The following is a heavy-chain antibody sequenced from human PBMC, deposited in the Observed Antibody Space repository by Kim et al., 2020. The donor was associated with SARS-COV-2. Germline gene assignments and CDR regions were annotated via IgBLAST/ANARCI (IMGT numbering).Heavy chain of an antibody. CDR2: ISYDGSNK. D-gene: IGHD3-10*01. CDR3: AKGRSGSYSGGMDV. Sequence: GGSLRLSCAASGFTFSSYGIHWVRQAPGKGLEWVAVISYDGSNKYYADSVKGRFTISRDNSKNTLYLQMNSLRAEDTAVYYCAKGRSGSYSGGMDVWGQGTTVTVSS. V-gene: IGHV3-30*18. J-gene: IGHJ6*02. CDR1: GFTFSSYG.